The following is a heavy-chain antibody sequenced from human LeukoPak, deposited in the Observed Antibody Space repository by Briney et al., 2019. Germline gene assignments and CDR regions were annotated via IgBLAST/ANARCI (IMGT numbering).Heavy chain of an antibody. CDR1: GYTFNGYY. J-gene: IGHJ4*02. V-gene: IGHV1-2*02. CDR2: INPNSGGK. Sequence: GASVKVSCKASGYTFNGYYMHWVRQAPGQGLEWMGWINPNSGGKNYAQKFQGRVTMTRDTSISTAYMELSRLRSDDAAVDYCARSGPRDGYNRAMGYWGQGTLVTVSS. D-gene: IGHD5-24*01. CDR3: ARSGPRDGYNRAMGY.